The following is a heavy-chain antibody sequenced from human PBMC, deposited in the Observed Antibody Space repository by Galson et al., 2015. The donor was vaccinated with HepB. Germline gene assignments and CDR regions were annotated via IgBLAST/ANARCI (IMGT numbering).Heavy chain of an antibody. Sequence: SLRLSCAASGFTFSSYAMSWVRQAPGKGLEWVSAISGSGGSTYYADSVKGRFTISRDNSKNTLYLQMNSLRAEDTAVYYCAKGTYYDFWSGYCFDYWGQGTLVTVSS. CDR3: AKGTYYDFWSGYCFDY. V-gene: IGHV3-23*01. D-gene: IGHD3-3*01. CDR1: GFTFSSYA. J-gene: IGHJ4*02. CDR2: ISGSGGST.